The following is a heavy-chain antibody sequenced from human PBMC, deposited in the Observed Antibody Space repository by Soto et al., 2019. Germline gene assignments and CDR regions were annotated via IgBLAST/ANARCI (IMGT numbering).Heavy chain of an antibody. CDR2: IIPILGIA. D-gene: IGHD3-10*01. CDR3: ARFRGSYGMDV. V-gene: IGHV1-69*02. Sequence: QVQLVQSGAEVKKPGSSVKVSCKASGGTFSSYTISWVRQAPGQGLEWMGRIIPILGIANYAQKFQGRVTITATKSTSTAYMELSSLRSEDPAVYSCARFRGSYGMDVWGQGTTVTVSS. CDR1: GGTFSSYT. J-gene: IGHJ6*02.